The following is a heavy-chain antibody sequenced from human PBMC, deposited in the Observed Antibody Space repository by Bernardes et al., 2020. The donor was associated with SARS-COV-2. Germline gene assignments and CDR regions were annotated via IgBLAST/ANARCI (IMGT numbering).Heavy chain of an antibody. CDR3: ARGDLVGATSGFDH. J-gene: IGHJ4*02. CDR2: IFYRGST. V-gene: IGHV4-59*11. Sequence: SETLSPTCPVSGGSINIHYCNWIRQLPGKGLEWNGFIFYRGSTNYNPSLRARATISVDTSKNQVSLKLGSVTAADTAVYYCARGDLVGATSGFDHWGQGTLVTVS. CDR1: GGSINIHY. D-gene: IGHD1-26*01.